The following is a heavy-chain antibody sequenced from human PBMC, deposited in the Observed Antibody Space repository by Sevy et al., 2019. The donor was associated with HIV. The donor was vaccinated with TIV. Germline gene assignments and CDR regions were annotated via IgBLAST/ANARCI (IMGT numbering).Heavy chain of an antibody. Sequence: GGSLRLSCVASGFTFSTYDMHWVRQVKGKGLEWVSGIGTLKDTYYPDSVKGRFIISREDAKNSLYLQMNSPRAGDTAVYYCARACAAAGGKSGPIDAFDIWGQRTLVTVSS. CDR2: IGTLKDT. CDR1: GFTFSTYD. D-gene: IGHD6-13*01. J-gene: IGHJ3*02. CDR3: ARACAAAGGKSGPIDAFDI. V-gene: IGHV3-13*01.